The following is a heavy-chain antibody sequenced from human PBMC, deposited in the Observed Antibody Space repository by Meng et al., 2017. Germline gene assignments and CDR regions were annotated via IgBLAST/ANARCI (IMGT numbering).Heavy chain of an antibody. CDR3: ARDGDYYGSGSYYYYFDY. D-gene: IGHD3-10*01. V-gene: IGHV4-61*01. CDR2: IYYSGST. Sequence: GHLLASGPCRVSPSGTLSLPCMVSGGSVSSGSYYWSWIRQPPGKGLEWIGYIYYSGSTNYNPSLKSRVTISVDTSKNQFSLKLSSVTAADTAVYYCARDGDYYGSGSYYYYFDYWGQGTLVTVSS. J-gene: IGHJ4*02. CDR1: GGSVSSGSYY.